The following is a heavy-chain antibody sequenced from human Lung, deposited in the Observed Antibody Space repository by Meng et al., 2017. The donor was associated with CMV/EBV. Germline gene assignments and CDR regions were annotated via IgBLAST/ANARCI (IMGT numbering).Heavy chain of an antibody. V-gene: IGHV4-39*01. D-gene: IGHD1-14*01. CDR2: VVYSGTT. J-gene: IGHJ4*02. CDR3: ARHHHSPTFDY. CDR1: VGSISSSSYY. Sequence: LHESGPGLGNPSDTLSLTCPVPVGSISSSSYYWAWIRQPPGEGLEWIGSVVYSGTTYYTSSLKSRVSISVDTSKNQFSLKPSSVTAADTAVYYCARHHHSPTFDYWGQGTLVTVSS.